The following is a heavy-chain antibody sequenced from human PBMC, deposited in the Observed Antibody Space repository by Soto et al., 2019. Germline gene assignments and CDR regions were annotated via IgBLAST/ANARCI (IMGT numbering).Heavy chain of an antibody. CDR3: AREGSYSAYNFAHGIQLWSFDF. CDR2: IFSSGST. Sequence: SETLSLTCAVSGGSISSSNWWSWVRQPAGKGLEWIGRIFSSGSTSFNPYLESRVAMSVDTSKNHFSLNLSSVTAADMAVYYCAREGSYSAYNFAHGIQLWSFDFWGQGALVTVS. D-gene: IGHD5-12*01. V-gene: IGHV4-4*07. J-gene: IGHJ4*02. CDR1: GGSISSSNW.